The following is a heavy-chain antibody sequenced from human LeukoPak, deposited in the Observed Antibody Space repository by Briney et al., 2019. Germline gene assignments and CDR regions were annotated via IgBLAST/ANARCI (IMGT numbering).Heavy chain of an antibody. CDR2: INPNSGGT. Sequence: ASVKASCKTSGYPFISFGISWVRQAPGQGLEWMGWINPNSGGTNYAQKFQGRVTMTRDTSISTAYMELSRLRSDDTAVYYCARFAVGYCSSTSCYGSYYYYGMDVWGQGTTVTVSS. CDR3: ARFAVGYCSSTSCYGSYYYYGMDV. V-gene: IGHV1-2*02. CDR1: GYPFISFG. D-gene: IGHD2-2*01. J-gene: IGHJ6*02.